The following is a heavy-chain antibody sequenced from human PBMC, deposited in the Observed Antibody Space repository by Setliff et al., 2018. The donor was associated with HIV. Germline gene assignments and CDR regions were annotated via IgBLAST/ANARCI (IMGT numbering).Heavy chain of an antibody. CDR3: ARQSLLGKIAVAAYDY. V-gene: IGHV4-34*01. CDR2: INHSGST. J-gene: IGHJ4*02. CDR1: GGSFSGYY. Sequence: SETLSLTCAVYGGSFSGYYWSWFRQPPGKGLEWLGEINHSGSTAYNLALESRVSMSIDTSKNQFSLKLSSVTAADTAVYYCARQSLLGKIAVAAYDYWGQGTLVTVSS. D-gene: IGHD6-19*01.